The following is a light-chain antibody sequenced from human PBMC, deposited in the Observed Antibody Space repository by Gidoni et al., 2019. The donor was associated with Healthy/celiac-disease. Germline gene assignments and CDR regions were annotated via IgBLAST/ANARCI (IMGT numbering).Light chain of an antibody. CDR2: LGS. CDR3: MQAIQTPLT. V-gene: IGKV2-28*01. CDR1: QSLLHSNGYNY. Sequence: PVTPGEPASISCRSSQSLLHSNGYNYLDWYLQKPGQSPQLLIYLGSNRASGVPDRFSGSGSGTDFTLKISRVEAEDVGVYYCMQAIQTPLTFGGGTKVEIK. J-gene: IGKJ4*01.